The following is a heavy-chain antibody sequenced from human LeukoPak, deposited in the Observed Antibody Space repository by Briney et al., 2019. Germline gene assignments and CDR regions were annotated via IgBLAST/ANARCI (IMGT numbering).Heavy chain of an antibody. D-gene: IGHD2-2*02. CDR1: GYTFTSYD. Sequence: ASVKVSCKASGYTFTSYDINWVRQATGQGLEWMGWMNPNSGNTGYVQKFQGRVTITRNTSISTAYMELSSLRSEDTAVYYCARGGYQLLYPYYYYYMDVWGKGTTVTVSS. CDR2: MNPNSGNT. CDR3: ARGGYQLLYPYYYYYMDV. V-gene: IGHV1-8*03. J-gene: IGHJ6*03.